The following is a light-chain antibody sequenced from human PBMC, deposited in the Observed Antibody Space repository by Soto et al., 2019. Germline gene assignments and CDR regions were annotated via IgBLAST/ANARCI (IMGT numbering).Light chain of an antibody. Sequence: ELVMTQSPATLSVSPGERASLSCWASQSVGTNLAWYQQKPGQAPRLLIYGASTRATGFPSRFSGSGSGTEFTLTISSLQSEDFAVYYCQQYNNWPPTFGQGTKVDIK. V-gene: IGKV3-15*01. J-gene: IGKJ1*01. CDR3: QQYNNWPPT. CDR1: QSVGTN. CDR2: GAS.